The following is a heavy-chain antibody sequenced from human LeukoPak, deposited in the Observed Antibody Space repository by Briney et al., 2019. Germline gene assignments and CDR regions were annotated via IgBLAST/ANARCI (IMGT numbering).Heavy chain of an antibody. CDR1: GDSINSDY. V-gene: IGHV4-59*01. J-gene: IGHJ4*02. CDR2: ISYSGST. CDR3: ARGPKIRSIFGVVTYFDF. D-gene: IGHD3-3*01. Sequence: SETLSLTCTVSGDSINSDYWSWVRQPPGTGLESIGYISYSGSTYYSPSLKSRVTISVDTFKNQFSLKLSSVTAADTAVYYCARGPKIRSIFGVVTYFDFWGQGTLVTVSS.